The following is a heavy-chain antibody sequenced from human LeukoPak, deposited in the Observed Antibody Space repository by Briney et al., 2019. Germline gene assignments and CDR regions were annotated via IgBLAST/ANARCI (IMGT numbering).Heavy chain of an antibody. CDR3: AKDSSGYYYRPQVY. CDR2: ISGSGGSK. V-gene: IGHV3-23*01. D-gene: IGHD3-22*01. CDR1: GFTFSSYA. Sequence: GGSLRLSCAASGFTFSSYAMSWLRQAPGKGLEWVSAISGSGGSKYYADSGKVRFTISTANSKNTLYLQMHSLRDEDTAVYYCAKDSSGYYYRPQVYWGQGTLVTVSS. J-gene: IGHJ4*02.